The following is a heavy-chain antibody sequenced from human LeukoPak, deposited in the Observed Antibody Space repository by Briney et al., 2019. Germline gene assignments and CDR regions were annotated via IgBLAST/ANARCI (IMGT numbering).Heavy chain of an antibody. D-gene: IGHD3-16*02. Sequence: GGSLRLSCAASGFTFSSYWMSWVRQAPGKGLEWVANIKQDGREKFYVDSVKGRFTISRDNAKNSLYLQMNSLRAEDTAVYYCARDYRATSVSNWFDPWGQGTLVTVSS. CDR2: IKQDGREK. CDR1: GFTFSSYW. V-gene: IGHV3-7*01. CDR3: ARDYRATSVSNWFDP. J-gene: IGHJ5*02.